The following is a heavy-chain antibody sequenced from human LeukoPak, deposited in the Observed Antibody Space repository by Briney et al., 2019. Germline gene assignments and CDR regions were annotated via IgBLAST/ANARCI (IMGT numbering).Heavy chain of an antibody. V-gene: IGHV3-74*01. D-gene: IGHD1-14*01. Sequence: HPGGSLRLSCAASGFTFRTFWMHWVRQVQGKGLVWVSRIDSDGTSTSYADLVKGRFTISIDNARNTFYLQMNSLRVEDTAVYYCARDNIRSLDYWGQGTLVTVSS. CDR1: GFTFRTFW. CDR3: ARDNIRSLDY. CDR2: IDSDGTST. J-gene: IGHJ4*02.